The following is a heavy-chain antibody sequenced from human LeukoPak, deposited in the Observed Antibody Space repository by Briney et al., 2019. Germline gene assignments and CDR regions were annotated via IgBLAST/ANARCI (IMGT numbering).Heavy chain of an antibody. J-gene: IGHJ4*02. CDR3: ASLPTWGSYSGYFDY. CDR2: IYHSGST. D-gene: IGHD1-26*01. CDR1: GGSISSGGYS. Sequence: PSQTLSLTCAVSGGSISSGGYSWSWIRQPPGKGLEWIGYIYHSGSTYYNPSLKSRVTISVDRSKNQFSLKLSSVTAADTAVYYCASLPTWGSYSGYFDYWGQGTLVTVSS. V-gene: IGHV4-30-2*01.